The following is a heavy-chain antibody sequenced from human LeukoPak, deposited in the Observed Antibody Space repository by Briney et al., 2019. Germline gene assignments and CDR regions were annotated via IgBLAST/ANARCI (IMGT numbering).Heavy chain of an antibody. CDR3: ARGGGLDV. D-gene: IGHD3-16*01. J-gene: IGHJ6*02. Sequence: GGSLRLPCAASGFTFSSYGMHWVRQAPGKGLEWVSAISGSGASTYYADSVKGRFTISRDNAKSSLYLQMSNLRAEDTAVYFCARGGGLDVWGQGATVTVSS. CDR1: GFTFSSYG. CDR2: ISGSGAST. V-gene: IGHV3-23*01.